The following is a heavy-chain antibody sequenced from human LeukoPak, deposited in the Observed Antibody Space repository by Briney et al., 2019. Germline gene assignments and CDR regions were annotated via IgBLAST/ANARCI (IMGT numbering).Heavy chain of an antibody. J-gene: IGHJ3*02. CDR2: INHSGST. Sequence: SETLSLTCAVYGGSFSGYYWSWIRQPPGKGLEWIGEINHSGSTNYNPSLKSRVTISVDTSKNQFSLKLSSVTAADTAVYYCARHRREFDAFDIWGQGTMVTVSS. CDR1: GGSFSGYY. V-gene: IGHV4-34*01. D-gene: IGHD3-10*01. CDR3: ARHRREFDAFDI.